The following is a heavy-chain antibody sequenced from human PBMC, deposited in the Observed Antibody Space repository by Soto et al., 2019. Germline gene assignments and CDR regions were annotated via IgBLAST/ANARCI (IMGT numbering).Heavy chain of an antibody. D-gene: IGHD2-15*01. Sequence: QVQLVESGGGVVQPGRSLRLSCAASGFTFSSYAMHWVRQAPGKGLEWVAVISYDGSNKYYADSVKGRFTISRDNSKNTLYLQMNSLRAEDTAVYYCASSRRGSFAPHDYWGQGTLVTVSS. CDR2: ISYDGSNK. V-gene: IGHV3-30-3*01. CDR3: ASSRRGSFAPHDY. J-gene: IGHJ4*02. CDR1: GFTFSSYA.